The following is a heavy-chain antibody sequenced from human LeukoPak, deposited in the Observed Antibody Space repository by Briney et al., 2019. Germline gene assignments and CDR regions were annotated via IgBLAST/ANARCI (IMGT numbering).Heavy chain of an antibody. CDR3: AKRGAGYYFDY. CDR2: ITDSGGGT. V-gene: IGHV3-23*01. CDR1: GFTFSSYA. J-gene: IGHJ4*02. Sequence: GGSLRLSCAASGFTFSSYAMSWVRQAPGKGLEWVSSITDSGGGTFYADSAKGRFTTSRDNSKNTLFLQLNSLRAEDTAVYYCAKRGAGYYFDYWGQGTLVTVSS. D-gene: IGHD3-10*01.